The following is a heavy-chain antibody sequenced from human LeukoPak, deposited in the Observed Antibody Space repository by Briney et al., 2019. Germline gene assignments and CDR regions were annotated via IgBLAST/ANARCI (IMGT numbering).Heavy chain of an antibody. J-gene: IGHJ4*02. CDR3: ARADWGQQRGPPDN. V-gene: IGHV4-38-2*02. Sequence: PSETLSLTCTVSGYSISRGYYWGWIRQPPGKGLEWIGAIYHSGSTYYNPSLKSRVTISVDTSKNQFSLKLTSVTAADTAVYYCARADWGQQRGPPDNWGQGTLVTVSS. D-gene: IGHD6-13*01. CDR1: GYSISRGYY. CDR2: IYHSGST.